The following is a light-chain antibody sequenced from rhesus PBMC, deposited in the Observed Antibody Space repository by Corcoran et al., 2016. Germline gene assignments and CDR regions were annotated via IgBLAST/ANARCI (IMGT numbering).Light chain of an antibody. V-gene: IGKV1-74*01. Sequence: DIQMTQSPSSLSASVGDRVNITCRASENVNNYVNWYQQKPGKAPKLLFYKAYTLQSGVPLRFSSSGSGTDYTFTISSMQPEDVATYYCQHGYGTPLTCGPGTKLDIK. CDR3: QHGYGTPLT. CDR2: KAY. J-gene: IGKJ3*01. CDR1: ENVNNY.